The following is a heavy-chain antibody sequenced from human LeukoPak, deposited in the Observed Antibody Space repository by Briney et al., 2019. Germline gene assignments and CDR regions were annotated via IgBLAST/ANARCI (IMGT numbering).Heavy chain of an antibody. CDR2: IYYSGSI. D-gene: IGHD1-26*01. CDR3: ARYSGSYSGFDY. J-gene: IGHJ4*02. CDR1: GGSISSYY. Sequence: PSVTLSLTCTVSGGSISSYYWSWIRQPPGKGLEWIGYIYYSGSINYNPSLKSRVTISVDTSKNQFSLKLRSVTAADTAVYYCARYSGSYSGFDYWGQGTLVTVSS. V-gene: IGHV4-59*08.